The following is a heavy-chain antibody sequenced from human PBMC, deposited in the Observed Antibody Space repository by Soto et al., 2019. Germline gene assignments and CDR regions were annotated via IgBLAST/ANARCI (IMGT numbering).Heavy chain of an antibody. CDR3: TRGADGFDY. CDR1: GFTFSSYD. J-gene: IGHJ4*02. V-gene: IGHV3-13*01. CDR2: IGTAGDT. Sequence: EVQLVESGGALVQPGGSLRLSCAASGFTFSSYDFHWVRQATGKGLEWVSGIGTAGDTYYAGSVKGRFIMSRENAKNSLYLQMNSLRAGDTAVYYCTRGADGFDYWGQGPLVTVSS. D-gene: IGHD3-16*01.